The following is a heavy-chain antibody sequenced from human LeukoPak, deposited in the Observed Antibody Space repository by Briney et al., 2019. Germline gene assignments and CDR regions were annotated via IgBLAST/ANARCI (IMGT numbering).Heavy chain of an antibody. CDR1: GFTFSSYA. Sequence: PGGSLRLSCAASGFTFSSYAMHWVRQAPGRGLEGVAVISYDGSNKYYADSVKGRFTISRDNSKNTLYLQMNSLRAEDTAVYYCARDSGFSGTQRGEYWGQGTLVTVSS. CDR3: ARDSGFSGTQRGEY. D-gene: IGHD3/OR15-3a*01. V-gene: IGHV3-30*04. J-gene: IGHJ4*02. CDR2: ISYDGSNK.